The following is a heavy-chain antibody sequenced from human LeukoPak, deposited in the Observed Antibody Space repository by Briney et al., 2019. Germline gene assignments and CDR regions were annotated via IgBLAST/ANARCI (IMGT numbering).Heavy chain of an antibody. V-gene: IGHV4-59*01. CDR1: GGSINGYY. CDR2: IHSSGST. Sequence: SETLSLTCTVSGGSINGYYWSWFRQPPGKGREWFGWIHSSGSTEDNPSLKSRVTMSIDTSKNQISLKLYSVTAADTAVYYCVREGYDSSGYYLDSWGQGTLVTVSS. J-gene: IGHJ4*02. D-gene: IGHD3-22*01. CDR3: VREGYDSSGYYLDS.